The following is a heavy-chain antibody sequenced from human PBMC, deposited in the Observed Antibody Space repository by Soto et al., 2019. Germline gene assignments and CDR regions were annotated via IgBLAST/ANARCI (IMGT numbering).Heavy chain of an antibody. CDR3: SGGVYELDP. Sequence: EVQLVESGGGLVQPGGSLRLSCVASGFTVSNYWMGRVRQDPGKWLEWVANMKQDGSEKYYLDSVKGRFTISRDNAKNSLFLQMNSLRAEDTAVYYCSGGVYELDPWGQGTLVTVSS. J-gene: IGHJ5*02. CDR2: MKQDGSEK. CDR1: GFTVSNYW. V-gene: IGHV3-7*04. D-gene: IGHD3-16*01.